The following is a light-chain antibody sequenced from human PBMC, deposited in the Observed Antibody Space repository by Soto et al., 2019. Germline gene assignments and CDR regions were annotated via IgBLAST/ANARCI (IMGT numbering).Light chain of an antibody. CDR3: QQYNSYPYT. Sequence: DIQMTQSPSTLSASVGDRVTITCRASQSISSWLAWYQQKPGKAPKLLIYKASSLESGVLSRLSGSGSGTEFTLTISSLQPDECATYCCQQYNSYPYTFGQGTKLEIK. CDR1: QSISSW. V-gene: IGKV1-5*03. J-gene: IGKJ2*01. CDR2: KAS.